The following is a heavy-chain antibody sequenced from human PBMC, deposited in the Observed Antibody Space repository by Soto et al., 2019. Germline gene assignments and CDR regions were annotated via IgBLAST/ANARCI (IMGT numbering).Heavy chain of an antibody. CDR3: ARGDRAGYYHYGMDV. CDR2: IYPGDSDT. V-gene: IGHV5-51*01. CDR1: GYSFTSYW. Sequence: GESLKISCKGSGYSFTSYWIGWVRQMPGKGLEWMGIIYPGDSDTRYSPSFQGQVTISADKSISTAYLQWSSLKASDTAMYYCARGDRAGYYHYGMDVWGQGTTVTVSS. J-gene: IGHJ6*02. D-gene: IGHD3-10*01.